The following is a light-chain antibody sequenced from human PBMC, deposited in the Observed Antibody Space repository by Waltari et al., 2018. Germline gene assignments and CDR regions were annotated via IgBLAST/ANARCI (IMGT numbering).Light chain of an antibody. J-gene: IGLJ1*01. V-gene: IGLV1-40*01. CDR3: QSYDSSLSGWV. CDR1: SPNIGAGYD. CDR2: GNS. Sequence: QSVLTQPPSASGAPGQRVTIPCTWCSPNIGAGYDVPWYQQPPGTAPKLLIYGNSNRPSGVPDRFSGSKSGTSASLAITGLQAEDEADYYCQSYDSSLSGWVFGTGTKVTVL.